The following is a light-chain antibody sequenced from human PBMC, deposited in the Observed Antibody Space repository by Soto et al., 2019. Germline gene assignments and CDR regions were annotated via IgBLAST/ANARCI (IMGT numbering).Light chain of an antibody. J-gene: IGKJ1*01. V-gene: IGKV3-20*01. CDR2: AAS. Sequence: EIVLMQSPGTLSLSPGERATLSCRASQSVTSNYLAWYQLKPGQAPRLLIYAASSRATGIPDRFSGSGSGTDFALTISRLDPEDFAVYFCQQYGSSPRTFGQGTKVDIK. CDR3: QQYGSSPRT. CDR1: QSVTSNY.